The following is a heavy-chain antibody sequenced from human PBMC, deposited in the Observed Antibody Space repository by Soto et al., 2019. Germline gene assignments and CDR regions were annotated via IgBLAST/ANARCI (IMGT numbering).Heavy chain of an antibody. CDR3: ARAIQIERGERRYYYYYYGMDV. Sequence: SETLSLTCTVSGGSISSYYWSWIRQPPGKGLEWIGYIYYSGSTNYNPSLKSRVTISVDTSKNQFSLKLSSETAADTAVYYCARAIQIERGERRYYYYYYGMDVWGQGTTVTVSS. V-gene: IGHV4-59*01. J-gene: IGHJ6*02. CDR1: GGSISSYY. D-gene: IGHD1-1*01. CDR2: IYYSGST.